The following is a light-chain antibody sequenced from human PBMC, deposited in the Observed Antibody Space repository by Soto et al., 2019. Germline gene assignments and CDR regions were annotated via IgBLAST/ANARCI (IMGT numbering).Light chain of an antibody. J-gene: IGKJ5*01. Sequence: EIVLTQSPGTLSLSPGERATLSCRASQSVSSHYLAWYQQKPGQAPRLLIYGASSRATGIPDRFSGSGSGTDFTLTISRLEPEDFAVYYCQQYYGSPGITFGQGTRLEIK. CDR3: QQYYGSPGIT. V-gene: IGKV3-20*01. CDR2: GAS. CDR1: QSVSSHY.